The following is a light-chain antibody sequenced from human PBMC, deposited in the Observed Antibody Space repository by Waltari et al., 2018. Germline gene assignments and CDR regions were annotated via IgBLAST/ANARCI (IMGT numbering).Light chain of an antibody. CDR2: DVI. Sequence: QSALTQPASVSGSPGQSITISCTGTSSDIGGYNYVSWYQQHPGKAPKVMIYDVIKRPSGVANRCSGSKSGNTASLTISGLQADDEADYYCTSYESGGTWVFGGGTKVTV. V-gene: IGLV2-14*03. CDR1: SSDIGGYNY. J-gene: IGLJ3*02. CDR3: TSYESGGTWV.